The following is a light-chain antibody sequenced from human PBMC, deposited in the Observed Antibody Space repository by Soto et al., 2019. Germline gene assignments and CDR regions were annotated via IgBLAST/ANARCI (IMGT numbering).Light chain of an antibody. Sequence: EIVMTQSPATLSVSPGERATLSCRASQSVSSNLAWYQQKPGQAPRLLIYGASTRATGIPARFSGSGSGTEFTLTISSLQSEDFAVYYCQQYNNWPVRAFGQGTKLEIK. CDR3: QQYNNWPVRA. V-gene: IGKV3-15*01. J-gene: IGKJ2*01. CDR2: GAS. CDR1: QSVSSN.